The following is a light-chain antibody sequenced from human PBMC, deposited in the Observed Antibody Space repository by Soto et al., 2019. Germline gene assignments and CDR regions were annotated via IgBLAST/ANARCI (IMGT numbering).Light chain of an antibody. CDR3: QQYGSSPTWT. J-gene: IGKJ1*01. CDR2: DAS. Sequence: EIVLTQSPATLSLSPGEIATLSCSASQSVSSYLAWYQQKVGQAPRLLIYDASYRATGIPARFSGSQSGTEFTLTISRLEPQDSAVYYCQQYGSSPTWTFGQGTKVDIK. V-gene: IGKV3-20*01. CDR1: QSVSSY.